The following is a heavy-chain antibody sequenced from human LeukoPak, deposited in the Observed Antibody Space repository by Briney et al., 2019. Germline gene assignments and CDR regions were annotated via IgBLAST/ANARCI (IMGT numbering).Heavy chain of an antibody. CDR3: ARDEYDFWSGYYPEGGYYYGMDV. Sequence: ASVKVSCKASGYTFTSYGISWVRQAPGQGLEWMGWISAYNGNTNYAQKLQGRVTMTTDTSTSTAYMELRSLGSDDTAVYYCARDEYDFWSGYYPEGGYYYGMDVWGQGTTVTVSS. D-gene: IGHD3-3*01. CDR1: GYTFTSYG. CDR2: ISAYNGNT. V-gene: IGHV1-18*01. J-gene: IGHJ6*02.